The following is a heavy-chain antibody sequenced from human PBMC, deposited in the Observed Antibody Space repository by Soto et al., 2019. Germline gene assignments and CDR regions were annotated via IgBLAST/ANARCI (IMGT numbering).Heavy chain of an antibody. D-gene: IGHD3-22*01. J-gene: IGHJ4*02. CDR3: ARAERYYYDSSGL. Sequence: GASVKVSCKASGYTFTGYYMHWVRQAPGQGLEWMGWINPNSGGTNYAQKFQGWVTMTRDTSISAAYMELSRLRSDDTAVYYCARAERYYYDSSGLWGQGTLVTVSS. CDR2: INPNSGGT. V-gene: IGHV1-2*04. CDR1: GYTFTGYY.